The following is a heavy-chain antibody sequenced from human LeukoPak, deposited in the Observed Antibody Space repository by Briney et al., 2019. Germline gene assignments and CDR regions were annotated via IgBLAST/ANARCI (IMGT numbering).Heavy chain of an antibody. D-gene: IGHD3-16*02. J-gene: IGHJ6*03. CDR3: ARLPGDYVWGSYRYIRDYYYYMDV. V-gene: IGHV1-18*01. Sequence: ASVKVSCKASGYTFTTYGISWVRQAPGQGLEWMGWISAYNGNTHYAQKLQGRVTMTTDTSTSTAYMELRSLRSDDTAVYYCARLPGDYVWGSYRYIRDYYYYMDVWGKGTTVTVSS. CDR1: GYTFTTYG. CDR2: ISAYNGNT.